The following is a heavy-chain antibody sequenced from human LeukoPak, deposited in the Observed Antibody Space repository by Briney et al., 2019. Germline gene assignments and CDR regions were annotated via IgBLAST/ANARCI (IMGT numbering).Heavy chain of an antibody. CDR2: IKSKTDGGTT. J-gene: IGHJ4*02. Sequence: GGSLRLSCAASGFTFSNAWMNWVRQAPGKGLEWVGRIKSKTDGGTTDYAAPVKGRFTISRDDSKNTLYLQMNSLRAEDTAVYYCANLHFGVVTVDYWGQGTLVTVSS. D-gene: IGHD3-3*01. CDR3: ANLHFGVVTVDY. V-gene: IGHV3-15*07. CDR1: GFTFSNAW.